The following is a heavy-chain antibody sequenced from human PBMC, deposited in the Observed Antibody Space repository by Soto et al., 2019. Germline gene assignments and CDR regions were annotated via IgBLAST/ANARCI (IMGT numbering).Heavy chain of an antibody. CDR1: GFTFIRSA. V-gene: IGHV1-58*01. D-gene: IGHD2-21*01. Sequence: GASVKVSCRASGFTFIRSAVQWVRQARGQRLEWVGWIVVASGNTNYAQKFQDRVTITRDMSTSTAYMDLRSLRSEDTAIYYCAADPMQTSFYSFERDVWGQGIAVTVTS. J-gene: IGHJ6*02. CDR2: IVVASGNT. CDR3: AADPMQTSFYSFERDV.